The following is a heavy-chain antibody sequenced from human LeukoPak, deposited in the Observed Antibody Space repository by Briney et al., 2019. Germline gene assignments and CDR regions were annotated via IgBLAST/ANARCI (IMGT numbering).Heavy chain of an antibody. Sequence: SETLSLTCAVYGGSFSGYYWSWIRQPPGKGLEWIGEINHSGSTNYNPSLKSRVTISVDTSKNQFSLKLSSVTAADTAVYYCARVLGGSYREYYFDYWGQGTLVTVSS. V-gene: IGHV4-34*01. CDR3: ARVLGGSYREYYFDY. J-gene: IGHJ4*02. CDR2: INHSGST. CDR1: GGSFSGYY. D-gene: IGHD1-26*01.